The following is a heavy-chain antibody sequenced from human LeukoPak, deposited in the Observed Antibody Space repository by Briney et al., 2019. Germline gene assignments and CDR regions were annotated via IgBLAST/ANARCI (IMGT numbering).Heavy chain of an antibody. J-gene: IGHJ6*03. V-gene: IGHV3-30*04. CDR1: GFTFSSYV. D-gene: IGHD3-10*01. CDR3: AKGSYYYYMDV. CDR2: ISYDGSNE. Sequence: GGSLRLSCAASGFTFSSYVMHWVRQAPGKGLEWVAIISYDGSNEYYADSVKGRFTISRDNSKNTLYLQMNSLRAEDTAVYYCAKGSYYYYMDVWGKGTTVTVSS.